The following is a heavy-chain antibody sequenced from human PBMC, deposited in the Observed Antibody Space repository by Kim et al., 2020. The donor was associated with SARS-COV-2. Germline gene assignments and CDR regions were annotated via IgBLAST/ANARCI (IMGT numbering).Heavy chain of an antibody. V-gene: IGHV4-59*09. Sequence: NYNPSLKSGVTISVDTSKNQFSLKLSSVTAADTAVYYCARGNTVIGWFDPWGQGTLVTVSS. D-gene: IGHD3-22*01. J-gene: IGHJ5*02. CDR3: ARGNTVIGWFDP.